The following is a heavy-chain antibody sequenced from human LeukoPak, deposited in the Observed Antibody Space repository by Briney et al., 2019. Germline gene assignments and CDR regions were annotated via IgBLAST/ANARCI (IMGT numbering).Heavy chain of an antibody. Sequence: SETLSLTCTVSGYSISSGYYWGWIRQPPGKGLEWIGSIYHSGSTYYNPSLKSRVTISVDTSKNQFSLRLSSVTAADTAVYYCTRDSGTTGEVKFDPWGQGSLVTVSS. CDR2: IYHSGST. D-gene: IGHD3-10*01. V-gene: IGHV4-38-2*02. J-gene: IGHJ5*02. CDR3: TRDSGTTGEVKFDP. CDR1: GYSISSGYY.